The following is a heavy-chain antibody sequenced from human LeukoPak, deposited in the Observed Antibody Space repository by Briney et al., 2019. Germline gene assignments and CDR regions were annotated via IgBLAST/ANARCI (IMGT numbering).Heavy chain of an antibody. V-gene: IGHV3-7*01. CDR3: ARSPTKRVTEDY. Sequence: GGSLRLSCAASGFTFSNYWMTWVRQAPGKGLEWVANIKEDESEKFYVDSVKGRFSISRDNAKNSLYLQMNSLRAEDTAVYYCARSPTKRVTEDYWGHGILVTVSS. J-gene: IGHJ4*01. CDR1: GFTFSNYW. D-gene: IGHD1-14*01. CDR2: IKEDESEK.